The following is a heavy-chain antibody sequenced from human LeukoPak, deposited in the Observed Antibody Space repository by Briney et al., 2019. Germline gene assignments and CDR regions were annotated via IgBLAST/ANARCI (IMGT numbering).Heavy chain of an antibody. CDR1: GFTFSTYA. CDR2: ISGSGGST. J-gene: IGHJ3*02. V-gene: IGHV3-23*01. D-gene: IGHD5-24*01. Sequence: KPGGSLRLSCAASGFTFSTYAMSWVRQAPGKGLEWDSGISGSGGSTYYADSVKGRFTISRDNSKSSLYLQMNSLRAEDTAVYYCAKDAKLGMATMYSFDTWGQGTMVTVSS. CDR3: AKDAKLGMATMYSFDT.